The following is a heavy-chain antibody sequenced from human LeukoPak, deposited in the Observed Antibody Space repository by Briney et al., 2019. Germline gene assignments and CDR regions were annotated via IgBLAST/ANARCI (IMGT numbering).Heavy chain of an antibody. D-gene: IGHD3-10*01. CDR2: MNPNSGNT. Sequence: ASVTVSCKASGYTFTSYDINWVRQATGQGLEWMGWMNPNSGNTGYAQKFQGRVTVTRNTSISTAYIGLSSLRSEDTAVYYCARYGAGSSDVDYWGQGTLVIVSS. V-gene: IGHV1-8*03. J-gene: IGHJ4*02. CDR1: GYTFTSYD. CDR3: ARYGAGSSDVDY.